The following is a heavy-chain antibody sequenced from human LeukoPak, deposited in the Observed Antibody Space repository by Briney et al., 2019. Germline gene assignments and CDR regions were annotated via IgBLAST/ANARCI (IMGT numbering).Heavy chain of an antibody. V-gene: IGHV4-34*01. J-gene: IGHJ4*02. CDR2: INHSGST. CDR1: GGSFSGYY. D-gene: IGHD6-13*01. CDR3: ARKGSWYLKFDY. Sequence: SETLSLTCAVYGGSFSGYYWSWIRQPPGKGLEWIGEINHSGSTNYNPSLKSRVTISVDTSKNQFSLKLSSVTAADTAVYYCARKGSWYLKFDYWGQGTLLTVSS.